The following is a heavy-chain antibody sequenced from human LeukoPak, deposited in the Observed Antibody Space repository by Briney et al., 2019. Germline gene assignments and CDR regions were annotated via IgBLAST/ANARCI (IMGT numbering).Heavy chain of an antibody. V-gene: IGHV1-2*02. J-gene: IGHJ3*02. D-gene: IGHD6-13*01. CDR2: INPNSGGT. CDR1: GYTFTGYY. Sequence: RGASVKVSCKASGYTFTGYYMHWVRQAPGQGLEWMGWINPNSGGTNYAQKFQGRVTMTRDTSISTAYMELSRLRSDDTAVYYCAREGNSVGIAAVGTHNAFDIWGQGTMVTVSS. CDR3: AREGNSVGIAAVGTHNAFDI.